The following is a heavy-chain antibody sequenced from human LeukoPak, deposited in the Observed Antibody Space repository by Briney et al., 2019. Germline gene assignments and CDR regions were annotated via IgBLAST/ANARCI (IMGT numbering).Heavy chain of an antibody. CDR2: IYSGGST. V-gene: IGHV3-66*02. Sequence: GGSLRLSCAASGFTVSSNYMGWVRQAPGKGLEWVSVIYSGGSTYYADSVKGRFTISRDNSKNALYLQMNSLRAEDTAVYYCASFLAATDFDYWGQGTLVTVSS. D-gene: IGHD2-15*01. J-gene: IGHJ4*02. CDR3: ASFLAATDFDY. CDR1: GFTVSSNY.